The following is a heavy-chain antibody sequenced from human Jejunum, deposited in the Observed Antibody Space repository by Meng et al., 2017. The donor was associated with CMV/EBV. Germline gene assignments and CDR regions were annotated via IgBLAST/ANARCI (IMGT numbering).Heavy chain of an antibody. V-gene: IGHV3-23*01. CDR2: ISGGGGVT. D-gene: IGHD2-2*01. Sequence: PFSSYSMSWVRQAPGKGLEWVSVISGGGGVTFYAGSVKGRFTISRDNSKNTLYLQMNSLRAEDTAVYSCTRGSRSTNSEVNFDSWGQRTLVTVSS. CDR3: TRGSRSTNSEVNFDS. CDR1: PFSSYS. J-gene: IGHJ4*02.